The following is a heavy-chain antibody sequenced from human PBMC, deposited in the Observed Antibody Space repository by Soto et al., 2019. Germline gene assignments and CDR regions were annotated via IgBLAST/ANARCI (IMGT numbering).Heavy chain of an antibody. CDR1: GFTSSYHA. Sequence: QVQLVESGEAGVQLGRSLRLSCAASGFTSSYHALNWFRRAPGKGLEGGAVKSYDGDNKYIAESVKARFTISRDNSKNTVSLQMNSLRTEDTAMYFCARGTTTSAFSAMDVWGQGTTVTVSS. J-gene: IGHJ6*02. CDR3: ARGTTTSAFSAMDV. D-gene: IGHD1-1*01. V-gene: IGHV3-30-3*01. CDR2: KSYDGDNK.